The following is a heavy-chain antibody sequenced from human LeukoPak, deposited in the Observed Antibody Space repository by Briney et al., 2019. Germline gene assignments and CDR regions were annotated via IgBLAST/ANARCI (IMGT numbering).Heavy chain of an antibody. CDR1: GSSFTSYW. Sequence: GASLQISCKGSGSSFTSYWIGWVRQLPGKGLEWMGIIYPGDPDTRHSPSFQGQVTISADKSISTAYLQWSSLKASDTAMYYCARRATGLLVKGPYYYYMDVWGKGTTVTVSS. J-gene: IGHJ6*03. CDR2: IYPGDPDT. CDR3: ARRATGLLVKGPYYYYMDV. D-gene: IGHD5-18*01. V-gene: IGHV5-51*01.